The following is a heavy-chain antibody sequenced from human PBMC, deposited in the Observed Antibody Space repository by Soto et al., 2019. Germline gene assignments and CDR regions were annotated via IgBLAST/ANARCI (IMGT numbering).Heavy chain of an antibody. D-gene: IGHD3-16*01. CDR1: GGSITSYY. Sequence: SETLSLTCTVSGGSITSYYWSWIRQHPGKGLEWIGYIYYSGSTYYNPSLKSRVTISLDTSKNQFSLKLSSVTAADTAVYFCARFHSYDFLLDVWGQGTTVTFSS. V-gene: IGHV4-59*06. CDR2: IYYSGST. J-gene: IGHJ6*02. CDR3: ARFHSYDFLLDV.